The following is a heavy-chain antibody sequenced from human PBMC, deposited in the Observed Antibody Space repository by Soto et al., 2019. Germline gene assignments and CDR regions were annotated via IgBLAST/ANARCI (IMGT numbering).Heavy chain of an antibody. CDR3: AKSYIPSGPPFDY. J-gene: IGHJ4*02. V-gene: IGHV3-30*18. D-gene: IGHD2-2*02. CDR2: ISYDGNNK. CDR1: GFTFSSYG. Sequence: HPGGSLRLSCAASGFTFSSYGMHWVRQAPGKGLEWVAVISYDGNNKYYADSVKGRFTISRDNSKNTLYLQMNSLRAEDTAVYYCAKSYIPSGPPFDYWGQGTLVTVSS.